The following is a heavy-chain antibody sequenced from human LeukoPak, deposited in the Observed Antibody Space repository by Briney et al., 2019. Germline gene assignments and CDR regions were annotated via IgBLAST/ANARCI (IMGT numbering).Heavy chain of an antibody. J-gene: IGHJ3*02. CDR2: IYYSGNT. D-gene: IGHD3-22*01. CDR3: ASFWRYDSSGYYSPDAFDI. V-gene: IGHV4-39*07. Sequence: PSETLSFTCTVSDGSISSSYYYWGWIRQPPGKGLEWIGSIYYSGNTYYNPSLKSRVTISVDTSKNQFSLKLSSVAAADTAVYYCASFWRYDSSGYYSPDAFDIWGQGTMVTVSS. CDR1: DGSISSSYYY.